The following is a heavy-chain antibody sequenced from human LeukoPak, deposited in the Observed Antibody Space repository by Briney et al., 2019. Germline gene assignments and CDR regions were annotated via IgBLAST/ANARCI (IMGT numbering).Heavy chain of an antibody. V-gene: IGHV4-39*01. Sequence: PSETLSLTCTVSGGSISSSSYYWGWIRQPPGKGLEWIGSIYYSGSTYYNPSLKSRVTISVDTSKNQFSLKLSSVTAADTAVYYCAEGNSGSYWKVYFDYWGQGTLVTVSS. D-gene: IGHD1-26*01. CDR2: IYYSGST. CDR3: AEGNSGSYWKVYFDY. J-gene: IGHJ4*02. CDR1: GGSISSSSYY.